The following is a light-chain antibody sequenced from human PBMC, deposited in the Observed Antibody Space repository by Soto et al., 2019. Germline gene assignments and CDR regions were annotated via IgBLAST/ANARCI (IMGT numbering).Light chain of an antibody. Sequence: QSALTQPPSASGSPGQSVTISCTGTSSDVGGYNYVSWYQQHPGKAPKLMIYEVSKRPSGVPDRFSGSKSGNTASLTVSGFQAEDEADYYCSSYAGSNWVFGGGTKLTVL. V-gene: IGLV2-8*01. J-gene: IGLJ3*02. CDR1: SSDVGGYNY. CDR2: EVS. CDR3: SSYAGSNWV.